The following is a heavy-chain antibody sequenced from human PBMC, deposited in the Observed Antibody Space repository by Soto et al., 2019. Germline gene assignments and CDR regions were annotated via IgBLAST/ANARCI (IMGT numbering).Heavy chain of an antibody. V-gene: IGHV4-34*01. D-gene: IGHD1-7*01. CDR3: ARCTYNWNYRAYYYYYGKDV. CDR2: INHSGST. Sequence: SETLSLTCAVYGGSFSGYYRSWIRQPPGKGLEWSGEINHSGSTNYNPSLKSRVAISVDTSQNQFSLKLSSVTAADTAVYYCARCTYNWNYRAYYYYYGKDVWGQGTTVTVSS. CDR1: GGSFSGYY. J-gene: IGHJ6*02.